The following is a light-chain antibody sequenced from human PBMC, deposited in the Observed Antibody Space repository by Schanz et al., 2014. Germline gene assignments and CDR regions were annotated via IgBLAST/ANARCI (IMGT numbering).Light chain of an antibody. J-gene: IGKJ2*01. CDR2: GAS. Sequence: EIVLTQSPATLSLSPGERATLSCRASQSVNKYLAWYQQKPGQAPKLLIYGASSRASGIPDRFSGSGSGTDFTLTISRLEPEDFAVHYCQQYNNWPYTFGQGTKLEIK. CDR1: QSVNKY. V-gene: IGKV3-11*01. CDR3: QQYNNWPYT.